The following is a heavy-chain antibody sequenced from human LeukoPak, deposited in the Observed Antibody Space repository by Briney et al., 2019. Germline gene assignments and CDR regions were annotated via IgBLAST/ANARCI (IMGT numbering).Heavy chain of an antibody. CDR1: GFTFSSYA. J-gene: IGHJ4*02. V-gene: IGHV3-23*01. CDR3: AKNGENCSGGSCYSDY. CDR2: ISGSGGST. Sequence: GGPLRLSCAASGFTFSSYAMSWVRQAPGKGLEWVSAISGSGGSTYYADSVKGRFTISRDNSKNTLYLQMNSLRAEDTAVYYCAKNGENCSGGSCYSDYWGQGTLVTVSS. D-gene: IGHD2-15*01.